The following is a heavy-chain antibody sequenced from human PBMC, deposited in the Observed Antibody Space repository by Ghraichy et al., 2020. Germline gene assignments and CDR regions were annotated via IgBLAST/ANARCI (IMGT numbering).Heavy chain of an antibody. CDR2: TYYRSKWYY. D-gene: IGHD2/OR15-2a*01. V-gene: IGHV6-1*01. CDR3: ARDPPSFYDVFDI. CDR1: GDSVSSNRAA. Sequence: LSLTCAISGDSVSSNRAAWNWIRQSPSRGLEWLGRTYYRSKWYYNYAESVKSRITIDPDTSKNQFSLHLNSVTPEDTAVYYCARDPPSFYDVFDIWGQGTMVTVSS. J-gene: IGHJ3*02.